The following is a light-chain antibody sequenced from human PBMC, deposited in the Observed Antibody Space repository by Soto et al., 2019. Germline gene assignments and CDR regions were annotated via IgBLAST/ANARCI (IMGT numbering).Light chain of an antibody. Sequence: EIVLTQSPGTLSLSPGERANLSCRASQSVSSRFLAWYQQKPGQAPKVLIYGASTRATGIPDRFSGSGSGTDFTLTISRLEPEDFAVYYCQQYESSRTFGQGTKVEMK. CDR2: GAS. J-gene: IGKJ1*01. CDR3: QQYESSRT. CDR1: QSVSSRF. V-gene: IGKV3-20*01.